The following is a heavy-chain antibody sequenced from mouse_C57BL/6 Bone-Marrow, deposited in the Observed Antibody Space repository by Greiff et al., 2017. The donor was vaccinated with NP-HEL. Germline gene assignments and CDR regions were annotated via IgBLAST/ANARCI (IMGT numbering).Heavy chain of an antibody. CDR3: ARDRVYDGYYVPFDY. J-gene: IGHJ2*01. V-gene: IGHV5-4*01. Sequence: EVQGVESGGGLVKPGGSLKLSCAASGFTFSSYAMSWVRQTPEKRLEWVATISDGGSYTYYPDNVKGRFTISRDNAKNNLYLQMSHLKSEDTAMYYCARDRVYDGYYVPFDYWGQGTTLTVSS. D-gene: IGHD2-3*01. CDR1: GFTFSSYA. CDR2: ISDGGSYT.